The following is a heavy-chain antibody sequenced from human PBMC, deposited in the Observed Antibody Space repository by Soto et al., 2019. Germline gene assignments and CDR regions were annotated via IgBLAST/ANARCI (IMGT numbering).Heavy chain of an antibody. V-gene: IGHV1-69*01. CDR2: IIPIFGTA. D-gene: IGHD6-19*01. CDR3: AGRIAVAADYYYYGMDV. Sequence: QVQLVQSGAEVKKPGSSVKVSSNASGGTFSSYAISWVRQAPGQGLEWMGGIIPIFGTANYAQKFQGRVTITADESTSTAYMELSSLRSEDTAVYYRAGRIAVAADYYYYGMDVWGQGTTVTVSS. J-gene: IGHJ6*02. CDR1: GGTFSSYA.